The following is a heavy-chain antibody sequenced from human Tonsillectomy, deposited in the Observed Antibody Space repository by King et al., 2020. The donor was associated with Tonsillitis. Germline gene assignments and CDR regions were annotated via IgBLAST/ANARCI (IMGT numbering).Heavy chain of an antibody. J-gene: IGHJ6*02. V-gene: IGHV3-33*01. D-gene: IGHD1-1*01. CDR3: ARDFEGGRGTLMDSYYYAMDV. Sequence: VQLVESGGGVVQPGRSLRLSCAASGFMFSSHGMHWVRQAPGKGLEWVALIWYDGSYKYYADSVKGRFTISRDDSRNTLYLQMNSLRAEDTAVYYCARDFEGGRGTLMDSYYYAMDVWGQGTTVTVSS. CDR1: GFMFSSHG. CDR2: IWYDGSYK.